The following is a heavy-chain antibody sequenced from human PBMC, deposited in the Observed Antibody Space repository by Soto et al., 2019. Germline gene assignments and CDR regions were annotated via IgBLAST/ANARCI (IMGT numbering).Heavy chain of an antibody. CDR1: GYTFTGYY. D-gene: IGHD6-6*01. Sequence: ASVKVSCKASGYTFTGYYMHWVRQAPGQGLEWMGWINPNSGGTNYAQKFQGRVTMTRDTSISTAYMELSRLRSDDTAVYYCAREKQAARPPDYWGQGTLVTVSS. CDR2: INPNSGGT. V-gene: IGHV1-2*02. J-gene: IGHJ4*02. CDR3: AREKQAARPPDY.